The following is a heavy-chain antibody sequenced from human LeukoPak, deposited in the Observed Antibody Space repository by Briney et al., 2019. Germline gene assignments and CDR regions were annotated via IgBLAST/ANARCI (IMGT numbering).Heavy chain of an antibody. CDR2: IYTGGGA. D-gene: IGHD1-1*01. CDR3: ARDAGPYTDSPLWYFDL. J-gene: IGHJ2*01. V-gene: IGHV3-66*01. Sequence: PGGSLRLSCAASGFTFSFYAMSWVRQAPGKGLEWVSVIYTGGGAHYADSVKGRFSFSRDNSKNSLYLQMNSLRAEDTAVYYCARDAGPYTDSPLWYFDLWGRGTLVTVSS. CDR1: GFTFSFYA.